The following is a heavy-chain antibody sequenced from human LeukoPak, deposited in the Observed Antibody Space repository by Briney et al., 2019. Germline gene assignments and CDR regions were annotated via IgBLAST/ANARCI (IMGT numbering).Heavy chain of an antibody. Sequence: SETLSLTCTVSGGSITSHYWSWIRQPPGKGLESIGYIYYSGSTKYHPSFKSRVTISLDTSKTQFSLKLSSVTAADTAMYYCATALEWSYYYYYLAVWGKGTTVTVSS. CDR2: IYYSGST. CDR1: GGSITSHY. J-gene: IGHJ6*03. D-gene: IGHD3-3*01. V-gene: IGHV4-59*11. CDR3: ATALEWSYYYYYLAV.